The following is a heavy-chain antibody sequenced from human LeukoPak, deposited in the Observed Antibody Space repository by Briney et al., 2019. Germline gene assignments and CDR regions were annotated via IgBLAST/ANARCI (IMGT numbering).Heavy chain of an antibody. D-gene: IGHD3-22*01. CDR3: ARGDYDSSGYYFGYFDY. V-gene: IGHV4-38-2*02. CDR2: MYHNGST. CDR1: GFIFNSYW. Sequence: GSLRLSCTASGFIFNSYWMGWVRQTPGKGLEWIGSMYHNGSTYYNPSLKSRVTISVDTSKNQFSLKLSSVTAADTAVYYCARGDYDSSGYYFGYFDYWGQGTLVTVSS. J-gene: IGHJ4*02.